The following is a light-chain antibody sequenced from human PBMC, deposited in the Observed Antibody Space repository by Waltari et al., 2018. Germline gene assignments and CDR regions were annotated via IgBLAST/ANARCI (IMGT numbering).Light chain of an antibody. CDR3: QSAESSGTYLV. V-gene: IGLV3-25*03. CDR1: ALSKQD. CDR2: KDS. J-gene: IGLJ2*01. Sequence: SYELTQPPSVSVSPGHTARITCSGAALSKQDAYGYQQKPGQDPLVVIYKDSEGPSGIPEQFSGSSSGTTVTLTISGVQAEDEADYYCQSAESSGTYLVFGGGTKLTVL.